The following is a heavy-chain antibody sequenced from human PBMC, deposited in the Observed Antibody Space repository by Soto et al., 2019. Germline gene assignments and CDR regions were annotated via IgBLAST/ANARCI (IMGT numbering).Heavy chain of an antibody. CDR1: GYTFTSYY. CDR2: INPSGGST. D-gene: IGHD2-21*02. Sequence: ASVKVSCKASGYTFTSYYMHWVRRAPGQGLEWMGIINPSGGSTSYAQKFQGRVTMTRDTSTSTVYMELSSLRSEDTAVYYCARADPHCGGDCYDAFDIWGQGTMVTVSS. J-gene: IGHJ3*02. CDR3: ARADPHCGGDCYDAFDI. V-gene: IGHV1-46*01.